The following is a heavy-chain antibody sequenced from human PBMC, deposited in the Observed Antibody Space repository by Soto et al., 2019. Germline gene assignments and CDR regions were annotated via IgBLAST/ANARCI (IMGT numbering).Heavy chain of an antibody. Sequence: PGGSLRLSCAASGFTFSSYGMHWVRQAPGKGLEWVAVISYDGSNKYYADSVKGRFTISVDTSKNQFSLKLSSVTAADTAVYYCARGRIAVAGKKYNWFDPWGQGTLVTVSS. J-gene: IGHJ5*02. D-gene: IGHD6-19*01. CDR1: GFTFSSYG. CDR2: ISYDGSNK. V-gene: IGHV3-30*03. CDR3: ARGRIAVAGKKYNWFDP.